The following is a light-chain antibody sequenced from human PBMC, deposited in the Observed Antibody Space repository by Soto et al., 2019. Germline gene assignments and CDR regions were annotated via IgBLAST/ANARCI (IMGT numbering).Light chain of an antibody. CDR1: SSNIGAGYD. Sequence: QSVLTQPPSVSGAPGQRVAISCTGNSSNIGAGYDVHWYQQLPGRAPKLLIFGNRNRPSGVPDRFSGSKSGSSASLAITGLQAEDEADYYCHSYDTTVSGEVFGGGTKLTVL. V-gene: IGLV1-40*01. CDR2: GNR. J-gene: IGLJ3*02. CDR3: HSYDTTVSGEV.